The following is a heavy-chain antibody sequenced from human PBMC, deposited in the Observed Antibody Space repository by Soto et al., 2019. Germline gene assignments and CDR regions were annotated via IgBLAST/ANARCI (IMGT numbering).Heavy chain of an antibody. CDR2: ISSSGSTI. D-gene: IGHD5-12*01. J-gene: IGHJ6*02. Sequence: QVQLVESGGGLVKPGGSLRLSCAASGFTFSDYYMSWIRQAPGKGLEWVSYISSSGSTIYYADSVKGRFTIARDNAKNTLYLQMNSLRAEETAVYYCARVSDGYNVPNHGMDVWGQGTTVTVSS. CDR3: ARVSDGYNVPNHGMDV. CDR1: GFTFSDYY. V-gene: IGHV3-11*01.